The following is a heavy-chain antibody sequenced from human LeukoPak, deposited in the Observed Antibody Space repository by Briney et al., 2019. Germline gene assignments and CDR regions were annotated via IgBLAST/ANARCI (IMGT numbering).Heavy chain of an antibody. J-gene: IGHJ5*02. V-gene: IGHV3-21*01. Sequence: GGSLRLSCAASGFAFSSYSMNWVRQAPGKGLEWVSSISSSSSYIYCADSVKGRFTISRDNAKNSLYLQMNSLRAEDTAVYYCARDVNEDIVVVPAAIRWFDPWGQGTLVTVSS. CDR1: GFAFSSYS. D-gene: IGHD2-2*02. CDR3: ARDVNEDIVVVPAAIRWFDP. CDR2: ISSSSSYI.